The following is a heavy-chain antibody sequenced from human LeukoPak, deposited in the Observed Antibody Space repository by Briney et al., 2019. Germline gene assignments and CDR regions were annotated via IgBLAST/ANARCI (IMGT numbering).Heavy chain of an antibody. CDR1: GGSISSGDYY. D-gene: IGHD6-19*01. CDR2: IYYSGST. CDR3: ARAVPSGYSSVPFDP. Sequence: NPSETLSLTCTVSGGSISSGDYYWSWIRQPPGKGLEWIGYIYYSGSTYYNPSLKSRVTISVDTSKNQFSLKLSSVTAADTAVYYCARAVPSGYSSVPFDPWGQGTLVTVSS. V-gene: IGHV4-30-4*01. J-gene: IGHJ5*02.